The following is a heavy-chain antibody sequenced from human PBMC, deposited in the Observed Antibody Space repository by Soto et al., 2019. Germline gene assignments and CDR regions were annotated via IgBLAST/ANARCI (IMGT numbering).Heavy chain of an antibody. CDR1: GGTFSSYA. J-gene: IGHJ6*02. CDR3: ARLPRTGTTNYYYYGMDV. V-gene: IGHV1-69*13. CDR2: IIPIFGTA. D-gene: IGHD1-7*01. Sequence: SVKVSCKASGGTFSSYAISWVRQAPGQGLEWMGGIIPIFGTANYAQKFQGRVTITADESTSTAYMELSSLGSEDTAVYYCARLPRTGTTNYYYYGMDVWGQGTTVTVSS.